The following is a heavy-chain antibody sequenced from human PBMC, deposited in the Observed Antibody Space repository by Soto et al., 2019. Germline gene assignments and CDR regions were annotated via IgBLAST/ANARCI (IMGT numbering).Heavy chain of an antibody. J-gene: IGHJ4*02. Sequence: GASVKVSCKASGGTFSSYTVSWVRQAPGQGLEWMGRIIPILGIPNYAQRFQGRLTITADKSTNTVYMDLSSLRYDDTAVYFCSILAAGPLDYWGQGTLVTVSS. D-gene: IGHD1-26*01. V-gene: IGHV1-69*02. CDR1: GGTFSSYT. CDR3: SILAAGPLDY. CDR2: IIPILGIP.